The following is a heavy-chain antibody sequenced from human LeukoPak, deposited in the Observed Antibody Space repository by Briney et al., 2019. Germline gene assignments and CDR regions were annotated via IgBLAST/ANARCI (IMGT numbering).Heavy chain of an antibody. J-gene: IGHJ4*02. Sequence: ASVMVSCKASGGTFSSYAISWVRQAPGQGLEWMGGIIPIFGTANYAQKFQGRVTITADESTSTAYMELSSLRSEDTAVYYCAREEGGSLGSSQIDYWGQGTLVTVSS. D-gene: IGHD3-16*01. CDR3: AREEGGSLGSSQIDY. CDR1: GGTFSSYA. CDR2: IIPIFGTA. V-gene: IGHV1-69*13.